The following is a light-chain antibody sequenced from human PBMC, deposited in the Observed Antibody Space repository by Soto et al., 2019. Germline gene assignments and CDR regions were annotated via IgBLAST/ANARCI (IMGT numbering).Light chain of an antibody. CDR1: QSINRY. CDR3: QQRSNWPPIP. Sequence: FVLTQSPGTLSLSPGERATLSCRASQSINRYLAWYQQKPGQAPRLLIYYASNRAAGIPARFSGSGSGTDFTLTISSLEPEDFAVYYCQQRSNWPPIPFGQGTRLEI. V-gene: IGKV3-11*01. J-gene: IGKJ5*01. CDR2: YAS.